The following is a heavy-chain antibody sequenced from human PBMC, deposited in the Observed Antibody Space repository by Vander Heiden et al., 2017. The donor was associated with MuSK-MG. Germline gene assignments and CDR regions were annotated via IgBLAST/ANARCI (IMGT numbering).Heavy chain of an antibody. J-gene: IGHJ6*02. V-gene: IGHV3-30*18. CDR2: ISYDGSKK. CDR3: AKDRVHRYYGMDV. CDR1: GFTFSSHG. D-gene: IGHD3-10*01. Sequence: QVQLVESGGGVVQPWRSLELSCPASGFTFSSHGLHWVRQAPGKGLEWVAVISYDGSKKYEAVAVKGPFTISRDNSKNTVYLQMYRVRAEDAVVYYCAKDRVHRYYGMDVWGQGTTVTVSS.